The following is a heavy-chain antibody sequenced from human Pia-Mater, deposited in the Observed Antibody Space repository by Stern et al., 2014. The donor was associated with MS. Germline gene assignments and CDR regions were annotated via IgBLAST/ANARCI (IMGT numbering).Heavy chain of an antibody. Sequence: MQLVESGAEVKKPGSSVKVSCKASGGTFSSYAISWVRQAPGQGLEWMGGIIPIFGTTNYAQKFQGRVTITADKSPSTAYMELSSLRSEDTAVYYCARDYGMTTTTGAFDIWGQGTMVTVSS. J-gene: IGHJ3*02. CDR3: ARDYGMTTTTGAFDI. V-gene: IGHV1-69*06. D-gene: IGHD5-24*01. CDR1: GGTFSSYA. CDR2: IIPIFGTT.